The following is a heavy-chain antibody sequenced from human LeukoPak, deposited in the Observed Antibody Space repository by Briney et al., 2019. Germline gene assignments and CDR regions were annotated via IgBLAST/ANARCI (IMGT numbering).Heavy chain of an antibody. V-gene: IGHV3-48*01. Sequence: PGGSLRLSCAASGFTFSSYAMSWVRQAPGKGLEWVSYISSRSSTIYYADSVKGRFTISRDNAKNSLYLQMNSLRAEDTAVYYCARVGSIAAAGTPDYWGQGTLVTVSS. CDR2: ISSRSSTI. CDR1: GFTFSSYA. D-gene: IGHD6-13*01. CDR3: ARVGSIAAAGTPDY. J-gene: IGHJ4*02.